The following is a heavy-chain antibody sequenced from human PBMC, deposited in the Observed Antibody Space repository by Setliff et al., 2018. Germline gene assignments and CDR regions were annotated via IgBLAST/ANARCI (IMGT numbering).Heavy chain of an antibody. CDR1: GYSFTSYW. CDR2: IYPGDSDT. Sequence: GESLKISCKGSGYSFTSYWIGWVRQMPGKGLEWMGIIYPGDSDTRYSPSFQGQVTIPADKSISTAYLQWSSLKASDTAMYYCARESYDSSGYIYYFDNWGQGTLVTVSS. CDR3: ARESYDSSGYIYYFDN. D-gene: IGHD3-22*01. V-gene: IGHV5-51*01. J-gene: IGHJ4*02.